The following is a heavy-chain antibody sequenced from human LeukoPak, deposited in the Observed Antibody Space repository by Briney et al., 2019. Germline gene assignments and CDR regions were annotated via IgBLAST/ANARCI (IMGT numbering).Heavy chain of an antibody. D-gene: IGHD1-26*01. CDR2: ISSSGDST. V-gene: IGHV3-23*01. J-gene: IGHJ5*02. Sequence: GGSLRLSCAASGFTFSRYAMSWDRQAPGKVLEWVSRISSSGDSTHYADSVKGRVTISRDNSRNTLYLQMNSLRAEDTAVYFCAKDSGIFYGWFDPWGQGTLVTVSS. CDR3: AKDSGIFYGWFDP. CDR1: GFTFSRYA.